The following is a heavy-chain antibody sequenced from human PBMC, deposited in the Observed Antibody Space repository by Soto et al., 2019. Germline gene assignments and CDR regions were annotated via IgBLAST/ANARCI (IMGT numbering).Heavy chain of an antibody. V-gene: IGHV4-59*08. CDR3: ARSPVNWNYDYYYYYMDV. CDR1: GGSISSYY. Sequence: SETLSLTCTVSGGSISSYYWSWIRQPPGKGLEWIGYIYYSGSTNYNPSLKSRVTISVDTSKNQFSLKLSSVTAADTAVYYCARSPVNWNYDYYYYYMDVWGKGTTVTVSS. CDR2: IYYSGST. J-gene: IGHJ6*03. D-gene: IGHD1-7*01.